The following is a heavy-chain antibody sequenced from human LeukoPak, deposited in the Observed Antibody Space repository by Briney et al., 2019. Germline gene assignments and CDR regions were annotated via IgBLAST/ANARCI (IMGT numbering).Heavy chain of an antibody. V-gene: IGHV3-48*01. J-gene: IGHJ3*02. Sequence: TGGSLRLSCAASGFTLSTYTMNWVRQAPGKGLQWFSYISSSSSTIYYADSVKGRFTISRDNAKNSLYLQMNSLRGEDTAVYYCAREYSSSSGRAFDIWGQGTIVTVSS. CDR3: AREYSSSSGRAFDI. CDR2: ISSSSSTI. D-gene: IGHD6-6*01. CDR1: GFTLSTYT.